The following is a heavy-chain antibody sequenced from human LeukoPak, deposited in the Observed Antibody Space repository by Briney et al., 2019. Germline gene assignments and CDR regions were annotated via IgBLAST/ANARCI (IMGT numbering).Heavy chain of an antibody. CDR2: ISDSSHAI. V-gene: IGHV3-48*01. CDR1: GFTFSSYS. Sequence: GGSLRLSCAASGFTFSSYSMFWVRQAPGKGLEWVSYISDSSHAIYHADSVKGRFTISRDNAKDSLYLQMNSLRAEDTAVYYCARGPASYYGDYEVYWGQGTLVTVSS. J-gene: IGHJ4*02. CDR3: ARGPASYYGDYEVY. D-gene: IGHD4-17*01.